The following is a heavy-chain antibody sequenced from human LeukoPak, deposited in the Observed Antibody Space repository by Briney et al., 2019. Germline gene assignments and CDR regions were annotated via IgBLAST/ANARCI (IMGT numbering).Heavy chain of an antibody. Sequence: GGSLRLSCAASGFTFSSYWMSWMRQAPGKGLEWVANIKYDGNEEYYVDSVRGRFTISRDNAKNSLYLQLNSLRVGDTAVYYCKSGGGGAGSFGYWGQGTLVTVSP. J-gene: IGHJ4*02. CDR2: IKYDGNEE. CDR1: GFTFSSYW. CDR3: KSGGGGAGSFGY. V-gene: IGHV3-7*01. D-gene: IGHD3-16*01.